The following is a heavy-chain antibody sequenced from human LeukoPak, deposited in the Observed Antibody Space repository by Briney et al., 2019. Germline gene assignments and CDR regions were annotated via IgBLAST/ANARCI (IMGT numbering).Heavy chain of an antibody. CDR3: ARGYCSSTSCYWGIYCCYYYYGMDV. Sequence: GGSLRLSCAASGFTVSSNYMSWVRQAPGKGLEWVSVIYSGGSTYYADSVKGRFTISRHNSKNTLYLQMNSLRAEDTAVYYCARGYCSSTSCYWGIYCCYYYYGMDVWGQGTTVTVSS. J-gene: IGHJ6*02. CDR2: IYSGGST. D-gene: IGHD2-2*01. CDR1: GFTVSSNY. V-gene: IGHV3-53*04.